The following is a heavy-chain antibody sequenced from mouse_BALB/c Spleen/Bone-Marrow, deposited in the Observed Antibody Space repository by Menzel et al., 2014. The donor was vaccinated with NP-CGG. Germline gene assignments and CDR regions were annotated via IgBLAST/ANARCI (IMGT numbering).Heavy chain of an antibody. CDR1: GYSFTDYY. V-gene: IGHV1-18*01. J-gene: IGHJ3*01. Sequence: VQLQQSGPDLVKPGASVKISCKASGYSFTDYYMHWVKQSHGKSLEWIGRVNPNNGGTNYNQKFKGKAILTVDESSNTAYMGLRSLTSEESAVYFCARDYDYGCAYWGQGTLVTASA. CDR3: ARDYDYGCAY. CDR2: VNPNNGGT. D-gene: IGHD2-4*01.